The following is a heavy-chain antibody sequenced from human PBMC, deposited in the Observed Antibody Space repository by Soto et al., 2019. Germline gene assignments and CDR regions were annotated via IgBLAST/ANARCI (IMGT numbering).Heavy chain of an antibody. V-gene: IGHV1-2*02. D-gene: IGHD5-18*01. Sequence: ASVKVSCKASGYIFSGYYIHWLRQAPGQGLEWMGWINPKTGGTKYTQKFQGKVTMTRDTSSSTAYMELSSLTSDDTAVYYCARDEIQLWFEGPPFDYWGQGTLVTVSS. J-gene: IGHJ4*02. CDR2: INPKTGGT. CDR1: GYIFSGYY. CDR3: ARDEIQLWFEGPPFDY.